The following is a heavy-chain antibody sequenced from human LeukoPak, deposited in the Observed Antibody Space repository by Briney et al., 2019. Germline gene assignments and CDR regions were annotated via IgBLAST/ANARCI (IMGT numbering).Heavy chain of an antibody. Sequence: SVKVSCKASGGTFSSYVISWVRQAPGQGLEWMGGIIPIFGTPNYAQKFQGRVTITADESTSTAYMELSSLRSEDTAVYYCARDPKNYYDSSGTSYYYYGMDVWGQGTTVTVSS. V-gene: IGHV1-69*13. D-gene: IGHD3-22*01. CDR3: ARDPKNYYDSSGTSYYYYGMDV. CDR2: IIPIFGTP. J-gene: IGHJ6*02. CDR1: GGTFSSYV.